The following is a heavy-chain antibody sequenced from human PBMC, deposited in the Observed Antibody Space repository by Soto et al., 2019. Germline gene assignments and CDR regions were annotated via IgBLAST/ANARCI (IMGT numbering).Heavy chain of an antibody. J-gene: IGHJ4*01. CDR2: VRSDGDTT. V-gene: IGHV3-23*04. CDR3: AKGKGVGATPVGANC. CDR1: GFTFSRYG. D-gene: IGHD1-26*01. Sequence: EVQGVESGGGLVQPGGSLRLSCAASGFTFSRYGTNWVRQAPGKGLEWVSGVRSDGDTTYNADSVKGRFTVSRDNFKNTVDLQMNSLRVEDTAVYYCAKGKGVGATPVGANCWGHGTLVTVSS.